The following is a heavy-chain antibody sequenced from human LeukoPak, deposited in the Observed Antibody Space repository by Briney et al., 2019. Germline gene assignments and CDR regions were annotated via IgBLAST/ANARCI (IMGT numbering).Heavy chain of an antibody. CDR3: ARGSGYFDY. D-gene: IGHD1-26*01. V-gene: IGHV4-4*02. CDR1: GFTLSNYW. J-gene: IGHJ4*02. Sequence: GSLRLSCAASGFTLSNYWMSWVRQAPGKGLEWIGEIYHSGSTNYNPSLKSRVTISVDKSKNQFSLKLSSVTAADTAVYYCARGSGYFDYWGQGTLVTVSS. CDR2: IYHSGST.